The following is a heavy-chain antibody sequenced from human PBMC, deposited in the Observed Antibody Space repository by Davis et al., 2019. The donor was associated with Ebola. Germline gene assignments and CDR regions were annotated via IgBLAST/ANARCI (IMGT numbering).Heavy chain of an antibody. V-gene: IGHV5-51*01. Sequence: GESLKISCKGSGYDFTSHWIAWVRLMPGKGLEWMGIIFPRDSDTRYSPSFQGQVTISVDKSINAAYLQWDNLKASDSAMYYCASLRRTITGMDDGFDVWGQGTMVTVSS. CDR3: ASLRRTITGMDDGFDV. CDR2: IFPRDSDT. D-gene: IGHD1-20*01. J-gene: IGHJ3*01. CDR1: GYDFTSHW.